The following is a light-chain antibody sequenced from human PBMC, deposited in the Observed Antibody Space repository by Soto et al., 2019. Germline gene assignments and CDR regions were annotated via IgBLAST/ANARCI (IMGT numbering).Light chain of an antibody. Sequence: QSALTQPASVSGSPGQSITISCTGTSSDVGTYNLVSWYQQHPGKAPKLMIYEGTKRPSGVSNRFSGSKSGNTASLTISGLQAEEDADYYCCSYAGSSTVLFGGGTKHTVL. CDR2: EGT. CDR1: SSDVGTYNL. V-gene: IGLV2-23*01. CDR3: CSYAGSSTVL. J-gene: IGLJ2*01.